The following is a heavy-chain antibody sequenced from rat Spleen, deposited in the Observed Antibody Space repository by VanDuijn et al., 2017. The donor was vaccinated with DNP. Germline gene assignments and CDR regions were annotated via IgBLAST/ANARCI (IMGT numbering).Heavy chain of an antibody. CDR1: GIIFSDHY. D-gene: IGHD1-9*01. J-gene: IGHJ4*01. V-gene: IGHV5-20*01. Sequence: EVQLVESGGGLVQPGRSLKLSCAASGIIFSDHYMAWVRQAPTKGLEWVAAIRHDGGSIYYRDSVKGRFTISRDDAKSSLHLQMDSLRSEETATYYCARHAYGYSLNYAMDAWSQGASVTVSS. CDR3: ARHAYGYSLNYAMDA. CDR2: IRHDGGSI.